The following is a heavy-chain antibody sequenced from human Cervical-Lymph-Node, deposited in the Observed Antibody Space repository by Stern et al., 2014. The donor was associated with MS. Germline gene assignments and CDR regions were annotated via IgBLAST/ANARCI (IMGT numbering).Heavy chain of an antibody. CDR2: IWYDGSNP. J-gene: IGHJ4*02. D-gene: IGHD6-13*01. Sequence: DQLVESGGGVVQPGRSLRLSCAASGFSFSRYAMHWVHQAPGKGLEWVALIWYDGSNPYYADSVTGRFTISRDNFKNTLYLQMNSLRAEDTAVYYCASAYSSSHYYFDYWGQGTLVTVSS. V-gene: IGHV3-33*01. CDR3: ASAYSSSHYYFDY. CDR1: GFSFSRYA.